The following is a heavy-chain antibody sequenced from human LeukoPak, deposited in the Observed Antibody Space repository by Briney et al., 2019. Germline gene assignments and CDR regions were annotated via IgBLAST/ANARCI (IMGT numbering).Heavy chain of an antibody. Sequence: GGSLSLSCAASGFTFSSVAYWMTWVRQAPGKGMEWVANIKYDGSRKYYVDSVKDRFTISRDNAKNSLYLQMNSLRAEDTALYYCAKAQGSSGYHDAFDIWGQGTMVTVSS. CDR2: IKYDGSRK. J-gene: IGHJ3*02. V-gene: IGHV3-7*03. D-gene: IGHD3-22*01. CDR3: AKAQGSSGYHDAFDI. CDR1: GFTFSSVAYW.